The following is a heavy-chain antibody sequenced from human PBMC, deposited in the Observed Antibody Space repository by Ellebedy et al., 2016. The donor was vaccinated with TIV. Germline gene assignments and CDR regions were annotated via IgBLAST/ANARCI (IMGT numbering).Heavy chain of an antibody. CDR3: ARHGPWGSLTTPYFDY. Sequence: GESLKISCKASGYSFSKYWIGWVRQMPGKGLEWMGIIYPGDSDTRYSPSFQGQVTMSADKSIGTAYLQWSSLKASDTAMYYCARHGPWGSLTTPYFDYWGQGTLVTVSS. V-gene: IGHV5-51*01. CDR1: GYSFSKYW. CDR2: IYPGDSDT. J-gene: IGHJ4*02. D-gene: IGHD2-15*01.